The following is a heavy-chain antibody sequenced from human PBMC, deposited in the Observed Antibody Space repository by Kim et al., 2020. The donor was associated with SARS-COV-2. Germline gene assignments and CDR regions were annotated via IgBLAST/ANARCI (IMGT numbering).Heavy chain of an antibody. D-gene: IGHD2-8*02. CDR3: ARLFAGTCGYTAYDFD. V-gene: IGHV4-39*01. J-gene: IGHJ4*01. Sequence: SETLSLTCTVSGVSIGSHGFFWAWIRQRHGRGLEWIGSLSYSGRRYYNPSLERRITTSVDTSKTQFPLRLTSVTAADTAVYHGARLFAGTCGYTAYDFD. CDR2: LSYSGRR. CDR1: GVSIGSHGFF.